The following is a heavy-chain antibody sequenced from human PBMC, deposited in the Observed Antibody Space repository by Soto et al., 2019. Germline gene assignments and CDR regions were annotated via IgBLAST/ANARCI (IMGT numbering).Heavy chain of an antibody. J-gene: IGHJ4*02. V-gene: IGHV1-58*01. CDR2: IVVGSGNT. D-gene: IGHD5-18*01. CDR3: AAGRGYSYGGDY. CDR1: GFTFTSSA. Sequence: SVKVSCKASGFTFTSSAVQWVRQARGQRLEWIGWIVVGSGNTNYAQKFQERVTITRDMSTSTAYMELSSLRSEDTAVYYCAAGRGYSYGGDYWGQGTLVTAPQ.